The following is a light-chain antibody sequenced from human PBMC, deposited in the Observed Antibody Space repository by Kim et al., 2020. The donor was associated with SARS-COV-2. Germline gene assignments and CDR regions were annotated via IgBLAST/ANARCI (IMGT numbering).Light chain of an antibody. J-gene: IGKJ4*01. CDR3: QQYGDSPLA. CDR1: QSVSSSY. CDR2: GAS. Sequence: EIVLTQSPGTLSLSPGERVTLACRASQSVSSSYLGWYQQKPGQAPRLLIYGASSRATGIPDRFSGSGSGTDFTLTITRLEPEDFAVYYCQQYGDSPLAFGGGTKVEVK. V-gene: IGKV3-20*01.